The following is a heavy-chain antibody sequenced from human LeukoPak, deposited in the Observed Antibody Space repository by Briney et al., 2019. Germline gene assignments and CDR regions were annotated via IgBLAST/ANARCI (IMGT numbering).Heavy chain of an antibody. D-gene: IGHD6-6*01. J-gene: IGHJ4*02. CDR2: MNPNSGNT. V-gene: IGHV1-8*01. CDR3: ARVNVLGYSSSPKGGDY. Sequence: WASVKVSCKASGYTFTSYDINWVRQATGQGLEWMGWMNPNSGNTGYAQKFQGRVTMTGNTSISTAYMELSSLRSDDTAVYYCARVNVLGYSSSPKGGDYWGQGTLVTVSS. CDR1: GYTFTSYD.